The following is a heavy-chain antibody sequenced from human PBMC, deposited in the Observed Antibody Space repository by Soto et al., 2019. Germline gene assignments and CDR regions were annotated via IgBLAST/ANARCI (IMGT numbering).Heavy chain of an antibody. CDR2: ISLHNGDT. J-gene: IGHJ4*02. CDR3: ATDEKDDCSSINCHDFDH. CDR1: GISYG. V-gene: IGHV1-18*04. Sequence: QVHLVQSGAEVKKPGASVKVSCKAVGISYGISWVRQAPGQGLEWMGWISLHNGDTNNAPNLQGRITMTTDTSTSTTYMELRSLRSDETAVYYCATDEKDDCSSINCHDFDHWGQGTLVTVSS. D-gene: IGHD2-15*01.